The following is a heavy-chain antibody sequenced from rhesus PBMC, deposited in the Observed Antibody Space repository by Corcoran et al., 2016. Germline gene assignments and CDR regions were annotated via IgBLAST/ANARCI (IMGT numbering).Heavy chain of an antibody. CDR2: IYGSGGGT. CDR1: GGSISDDYY. J-gene: IGHJ4*01. Sequence: QVQLQESGPGLVKPSETLSLTCAVSGGSISDDYYWSWIRQPPGKGLEWIGYIYGSGGGTNYNPSLKNRVTISIDTSKNQFSLKLSSVTAADTAVYYCARAIAAGYFDYWGQGVLVTVSS. D-gene: IGHD6-13*01. CDR3: ARAIAAGYFDY. V-gene: IGHV4-106*01.